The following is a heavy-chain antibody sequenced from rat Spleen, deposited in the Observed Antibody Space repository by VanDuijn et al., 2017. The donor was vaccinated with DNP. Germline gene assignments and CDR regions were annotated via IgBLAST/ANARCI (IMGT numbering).Heavy chain of an antibody. J-gene: IGHJ4*01. CDR1: GFSVSDYY. CDR2: ISSDGSHT. D-gene: IGHD1-1*01. V-gene: IGHV5-20*01. Sequence: VQLVESGGGLVQPGRSMTLSCAASGFSVSDYYMAWVRQAQSTGLDWVASISSDGSHTYYRDSVKGRFTISRDNAKSSLFLQMDSLRSEDTATYYCTTLITFMSGWSQGTSVTVSS. CDR3: TTLITFMSG.